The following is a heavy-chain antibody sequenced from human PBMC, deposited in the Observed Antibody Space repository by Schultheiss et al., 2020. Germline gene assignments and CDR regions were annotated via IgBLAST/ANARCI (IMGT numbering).Heavy chain of an antibody. CDR3: AKDISSGLRFFFDY. CDR1: GFAFSAYW. CDR2: ISSSSSYI. D-gene: IGHD5-12*01. V-gene: IGHV3-21*04. J-gene: IGHJ4*02. Sequence: GGSLRLSCAASGFAFSAYWMSWVRQAPGKGLEWVSSISSSSSYIYYADSVKGRFTISRDNSKNSLYLQMNSLRTEDTALYYCAKDISSGLRFFFDYWGKGTLVTVSS.